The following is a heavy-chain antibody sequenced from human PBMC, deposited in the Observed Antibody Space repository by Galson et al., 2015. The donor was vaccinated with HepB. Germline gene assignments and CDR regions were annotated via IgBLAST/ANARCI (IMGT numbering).Heavy chain of an antibody. D-gene: IGHD1-26*01. J-gene: IGHJ4*02. CDR1: GGTFSSYA. CDR3: ARDSGSYYGDY. V-gene: IGHV1-69*05. CDR2: IIPIFGTA. Sequence: SVKVSCKASGGTFSSYAISWVRQAPGQGLEWMGGIIPIFGTANYAQKLQGRVTMTTDTSTSTAYTELRSLRSDDTAVYYCARDSGSYYGDYWGQGTLVTVSS.